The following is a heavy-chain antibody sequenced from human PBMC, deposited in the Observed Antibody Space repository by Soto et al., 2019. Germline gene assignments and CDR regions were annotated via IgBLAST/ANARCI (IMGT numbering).Heavy chain of an antibody. J-gene: IGHJ4*02. V-gene: IGHV3-23*01. Sequence: GGSLRLSCAASGFTFSSYVMNWVRQAPGKGLEWVSTIGTSGGTHYADSVKGRFTISRDNSKNTLYLQMSGLRVEDTAEYYCARLERGDFWAQGTLVTVSS. D-gene: IGHD1-1*01. CDR1: GFTFSSYV. CDR2: IGTSGGT. CDR3: ARLERGDF.